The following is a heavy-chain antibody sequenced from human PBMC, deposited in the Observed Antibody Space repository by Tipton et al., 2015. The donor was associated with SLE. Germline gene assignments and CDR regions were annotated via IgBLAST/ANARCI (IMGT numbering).Heavy chain of an antibody. CDR3: ARDRVQYCSGGSCYSAYYGMVV. D-gene: IGHD2-15*01. Sequence: SMRLSCAASGFTVSSNYMSWVRQATGKGLERDSVIYSGGSTYYADSVKVRFTISRDNSKNTLYLQMNSLRAEDTAVYYCARDRVQYCSGGSCYSAYYGMVVWGQGTTVTVSS. J-gene: IGHJ6*02. CDR2: IYSGGST. CDR1: GFTVSSNY. V-gene: IGHV3-66*01.